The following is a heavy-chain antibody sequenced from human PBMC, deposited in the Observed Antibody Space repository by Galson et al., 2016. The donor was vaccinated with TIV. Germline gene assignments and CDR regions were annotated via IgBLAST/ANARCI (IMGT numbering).Heavy chain of an antibody. CDR1: GYTFTAYF. CDR2: VNPHSGAT. J-gene: IGHJ6*02. Sequence: QSGAEVKEPGESLKISCKASGYTFTAYFMHWVREAPGQGLEWMGRVNPHSGATDYAQKFRGRVTLTRDTSINTAYMDVNWLTSDDTAVYYCARDRDYDILAGHYLAYFYGMDLWGQGTTVTVSS. CDR3: ARDRDYDILAGHYLAYFYGMDL. V-gene: IGHV1-2*06. D-gene: IGHD3-9*01.